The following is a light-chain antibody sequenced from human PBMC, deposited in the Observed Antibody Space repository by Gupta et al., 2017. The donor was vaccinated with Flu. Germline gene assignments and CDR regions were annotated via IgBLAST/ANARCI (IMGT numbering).Light chain of an antibody. Sequence: PGTLSWSPGERATLSCRASQSVSRNYLAWYQQKPGQPPRLLIYGASTRATGSPDRFSGSGSGTDFTLTITRREPEDFAVYYCQQYGSAVSFGGGTRVQIK. CDR3: QQYGSAVS. J-gene: IGKJ4*01. V-gene: IGKV3-20*01. CDR2: GAS. CDR1: QSVSRNY.